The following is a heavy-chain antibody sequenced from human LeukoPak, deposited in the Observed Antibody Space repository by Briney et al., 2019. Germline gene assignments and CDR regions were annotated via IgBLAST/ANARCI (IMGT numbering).Heavy chain of an antibody. CDR1: GFTFRTYA. Sequence: PGRSLRLSCAASGFTFRTYAMHWVRQAPGKGLEWVALISYDGSAKYYANSVKGRFTISRDDSKNTLFLQMNSLRDDDLALYYCARGTGVRGVKSHFDYWGQGTLVTVSS. D-gene: IGHD3-10*01. CDR3: ARGTGVRGVKSHFDY. V-gene: IGHV3-30-3*01. J-gene: IGHJ4*02. CDR2: ISYDGSAK.